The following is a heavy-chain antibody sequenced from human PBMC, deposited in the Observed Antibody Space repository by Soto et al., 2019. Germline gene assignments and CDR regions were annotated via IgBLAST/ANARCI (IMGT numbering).Heavy chain of an antibody. J-gene: IGHJ6*02. CDR3: AKERRLQYNGMEV. V-gene: IGHV3-30*18. CDR1: KFTFNIYG. D-gene: IGHD3-16*01. Sequence: PGGSLRLSCAASKFTFNIYGMHWVRQAPGKGLEWVAVISYDGSNIYYADSVKGRFTISRDNSKNMLYLQMNSLRAEDTATYYCAKERRLQYNGMEVWGQGTTVTVSS. CDR2: ISYDGSNI.